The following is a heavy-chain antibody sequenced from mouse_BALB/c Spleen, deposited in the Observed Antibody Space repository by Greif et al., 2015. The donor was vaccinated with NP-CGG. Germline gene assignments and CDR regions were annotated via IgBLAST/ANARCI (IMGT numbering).Heavy chain of an antibody. D-gene: IGHD2-12*01. Sequence: EVQLQESGAELVKPGASVKLSCTASGFNIKDTYMHWVKQRPEQGLEWIGRIDPANGNTKYDPKFQGKATITADTSSNTAYLQLSSLTSEDTAVYYCARGFLRYCFDYWGQGTTLTVSS. CDR2: IDPANGNT. CDR1: GFNIKDTY. CDR3: ARGFLRYCFDY. J-gene: IGHJ2*01. V-gene: IGHV14-3*02.